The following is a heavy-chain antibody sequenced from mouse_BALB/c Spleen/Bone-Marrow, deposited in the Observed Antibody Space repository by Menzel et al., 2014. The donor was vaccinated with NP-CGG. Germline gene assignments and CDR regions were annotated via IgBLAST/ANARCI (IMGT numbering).Heavy chain of an antibody. V-gene: IGHV1S56*01. J-gene: IGHJ1*01. CDR1: GNTFTSYG. CDR3: VRSRLRDWYFDV. D-gene: IGHD1-2*01. Sequence: VKVVESGVELVRPGASVKLSCKASGNTFTSYGINWVRQRPEQGLEWIGWIFPGDSTTKYNEKFKGKATLSTDKSSSTVHMQLSRLTSEDSAVYFCVRSRLRDWYFDVWGAGTTVTISS. CDR2: IFPGDSTT.